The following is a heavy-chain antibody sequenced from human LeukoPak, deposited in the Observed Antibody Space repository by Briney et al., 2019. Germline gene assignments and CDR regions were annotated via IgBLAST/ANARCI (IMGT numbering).Heavy chain of an antibody. CDR1: GFTFSSYA. J-gene: IGHJ4*02. Sequence: GGSLRLSCAASGFTFSSYAMSWVRQAPGKGLEWVSAISGTVGSTYYADSVKGRFTISRDNSKNTLYLQMNSLRAEDTAVYYCAKDRRVSSSDWYFDYWGQGTLVTVSS. CDR3: AKDRRVSSSDWYFDY. D-gene: IGHD6-19*01. CDR2: ISGTVGST. V-gene: IGHV3-23*01.